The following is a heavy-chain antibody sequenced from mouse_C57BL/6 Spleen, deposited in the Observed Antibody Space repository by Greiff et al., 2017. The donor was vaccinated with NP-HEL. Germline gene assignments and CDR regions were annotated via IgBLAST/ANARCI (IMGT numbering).Heavy chain of an antibody. Sequence: VKLQQPGAELVKPGASVKLSCKASGYTFTSYWMHWVKQRPGQGLEWIGMIHPNSGSTNYNEKFKSKATLTVDKSSSTAYMQLSSLTSEDSAVYYCAKKLLTRYFDVWGTGTTVTVSS. D-gene: IGHD5-5*01. CDR2: IHPNSGST. V-gene: IGHV1-64*01. J-gene: IGHJ1*03. CDR3: AKKLLTRYFDV. CDR1: GYTFTSYW.